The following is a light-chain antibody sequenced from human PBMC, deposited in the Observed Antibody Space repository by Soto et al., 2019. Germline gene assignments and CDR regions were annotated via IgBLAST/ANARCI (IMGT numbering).Light chain of an antibody. J-gene: IGLJ1*01. V-gene: IGLV2-14*01. CDR1: SSDVGGYNY. Sequence: QSVLTQPASVSGSPGQSITISCTGTSSDVGGYNYVSWYQHHPGKAPKLMIYEVTTRPSGVSNRFSGSKSGNTASLTISGLQAEDEADYYCSSYTSSSTPYVFGTGTKVTVL. CDR2: EVT. CDR3: SSYTSSSTPYV.